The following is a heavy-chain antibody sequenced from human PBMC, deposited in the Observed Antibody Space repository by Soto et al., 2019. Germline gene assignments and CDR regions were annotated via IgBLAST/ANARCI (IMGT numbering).Heavy chain of an antibody. CDR3: ARDPGYCSGGSCYRYFDY. CDR2: IYSGGST. CDR1: GFTVSSNY. Sequence: GGSLRLSCAASGFTVSSNYMSWVRQAPGKGLEWVSVIYSGGSTYYADSVKGRFTISRHNFKNTLYLQMNSLRAEDTAVYYCARDPGYCSGGSCYRYFDYWGQGTLVTVSS. J-gene: IGHJ4*02. D-gene: IGHD2-15*01. V-gene: IGHV3-53*04.